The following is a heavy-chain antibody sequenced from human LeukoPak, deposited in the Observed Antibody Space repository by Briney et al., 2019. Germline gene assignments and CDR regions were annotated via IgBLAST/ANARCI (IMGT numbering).Heavy chain of an antibody. V-gene: IGHV4-59*01. CDR2: IYYSGST. D-gene: IGHD3-22*01. Sequence: PSETLTLTCTVSGGSISSYYWSWIRQPPGKGLEWIGYIYYSGSTNYNPSLKSRVTISVDTSKNQFSLKLSSVTAADTAVYYCASYSSGYYYGYWGQGTLVTVSS. CDR1: GGSISSYY. CDR3: ASYSSGYYYGY. J-gene: IGHJ4*02.